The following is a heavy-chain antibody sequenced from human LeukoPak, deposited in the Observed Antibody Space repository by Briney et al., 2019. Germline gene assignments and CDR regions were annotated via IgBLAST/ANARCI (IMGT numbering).Heavy chain of an antibody. CDR3: ASRYSSSRPFDP. V-gene: IGHV3-9*01. CDR2: ISWNSGLI. D-gene: IGHD6-13*01. CDR1: GFTFDDYA. Sequence: PGGSLRLSCAASGFTFDDYAMHWVRQAPGKGLEWVSGISWNSGLIGYADSVKGRFTISRDNAKNSLYLQMNSLRAEDTAVYYCASRYSSSRPFDPWGQGTLVTVSS. J-gene: IGHJ5*02.